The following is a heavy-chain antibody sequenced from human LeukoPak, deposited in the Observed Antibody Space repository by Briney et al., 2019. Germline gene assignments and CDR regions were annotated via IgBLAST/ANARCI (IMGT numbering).Heavy chain of an antibody. D-gene: IGHD5-18*01. CDR3: ARGKRGYSYGYYYYYMDV. Sequence: PSQTLSLTCTVSGGSISSGGYYWSWIRQPPGKGLEWIGYIYHSGSTYYNPSLKSRVTISVDRSKNQFSLKLSSVTAADTAVYYCARGKRGYSYGYYYYYMDVWGKGTTVTVSS. CDR2: IYHSGST. V-gene: IGHV4-30-2*01. CDR1: GGSISSGGYY. J-gene: IGHJ6*03.